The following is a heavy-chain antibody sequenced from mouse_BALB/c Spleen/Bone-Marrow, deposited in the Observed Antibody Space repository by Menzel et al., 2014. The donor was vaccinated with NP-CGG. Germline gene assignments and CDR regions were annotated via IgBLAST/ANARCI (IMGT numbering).Heavy chain of an antibody. CDR3: ASYYYGRSSFAC. CDR1: GFNIKDTY. V-gene: IGHV14-3*02. D-gene: IGHD1-1*01. CDR2: SDPANGNT. Sequence: DVHLAESGAELVKPGASVKLSCTASGFNIKDTYIHWVKQRPEQGLEWIGRSDPANGNTKYDPKFQGKATITTDTSSNTAYLQRSSLTSEDTAVYYCASYYYGRSSFACWGQGTLVTVSA. J-gene: IGHJ3*01.